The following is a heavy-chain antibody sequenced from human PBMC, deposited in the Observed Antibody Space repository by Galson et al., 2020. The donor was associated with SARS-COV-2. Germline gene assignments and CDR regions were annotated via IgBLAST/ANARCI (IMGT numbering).Heavy chain of an antibody. Sequence: ASETLSLTCTVSGGSISSYYWSWIRQPAGKGLEWIGRIYTSGSTNYNPSLKSRVTMSVDTSKNQFSLKLSSVTAADTAVYYCARDAYSGSYYGMDVWGQGTTVTVSS. D-gene: IGHD1-26*01. CDR2: IYTSGST. V-gene: IGHV4-4*07. CDR3: ARDAYSGSYYGMDV. J-gene: IGHJ6*02. CDR1: GGSISSYY.